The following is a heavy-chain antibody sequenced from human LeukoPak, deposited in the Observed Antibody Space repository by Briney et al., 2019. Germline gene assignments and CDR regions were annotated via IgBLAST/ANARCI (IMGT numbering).Heavy chain of an antibody. V-gene: IGHV4-61*01. J-gene: IGHJ3*02. CDR3: ARSLYRYGADASDI. D-gene: IGHD5-18*01. Sequence: SETLSLTCTVSGGSISSGSYYWSWIRQPPGKGLEWIGYIYYSGSTNYNPSLKSRVTISVDTSKNQFSLKLSSVTAADTAVYYCARSLYRYGADASDIWGQGTMVTVSS. CDR1: GGSISSGSYY. CDR2: IYYSGST.